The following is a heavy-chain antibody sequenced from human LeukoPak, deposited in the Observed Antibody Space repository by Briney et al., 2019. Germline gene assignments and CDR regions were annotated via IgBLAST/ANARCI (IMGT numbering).Heavy chain of an antibody. V-gene: IGHV4-4*07. CDR1: GGSISSYY. J-gene: IGHJ5*02. D-gene: IGHD2-15*01. Sequence: SETLSLTCTXSGGSISSYYWSWIRQPAGKGLEWIGRIYTSGSTNYNPSLKSRVTMSVDTSKNQFSLKLSSVTAADTAVYYCARVACSGGSCYSGWFDPWGQGTLVTVSS. CDR2: IYTSGST. CDR3: ARVACSGGSCYSGWFDP.